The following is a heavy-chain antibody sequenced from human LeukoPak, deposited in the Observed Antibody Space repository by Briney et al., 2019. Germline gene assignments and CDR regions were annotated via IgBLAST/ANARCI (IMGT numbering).Heavy chain of an antibody. J-gene: IGHJ4*02. Sequence: VASVKVSCKASGYTFTGYYMHWVRQAPGQGLEWMGWINPNSGGPNYAQKFRGRVTMTRDTSISTAYMELSRLRSDDTAVYYCAREYSSSPSFDSWGQGTLVTVSS. CDR1: GYTFTGYY. CDR2: INPNSGGP. D-gene: IGHD6-6*01. V-gene: IGHV1-2*02. CDR3: AREYSSSPSFDS.